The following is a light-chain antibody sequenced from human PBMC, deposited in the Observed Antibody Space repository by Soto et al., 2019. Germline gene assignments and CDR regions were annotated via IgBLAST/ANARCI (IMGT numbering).Light chain of an antibody. CDR3: QHYESSPPSYT. Sequence: EIVLTQSPGTLSLSPGERATLSCRASQSLSSNYLAWYQQKPGQAPRLLIYGASSRATDIPDKFSGSGSGTDCTLTISRLEPEDFAVYYCQHYESSPPSYTFGQGTKLEVK. J-gene: IGKJ2*01. CDR1: QSLSSNY. V-gene: IGKV3-20*01. CDR2: GAS.